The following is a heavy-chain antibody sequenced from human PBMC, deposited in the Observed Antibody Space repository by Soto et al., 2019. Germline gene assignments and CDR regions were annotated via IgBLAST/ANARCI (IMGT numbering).Heavy chain of an antibody. Sequence: SETLSLTCTVSGGSVSSGSYYWSWIRQPPGKGLEWIGYIYYSGSTNYNPSLKSRVTISVDTSKNQFSLKLSSVTAADTAVYYCARARLGYSHGSHNWFDPWGQGTLVTVS. V-gene: IGHV4-61*01. J-gene: IGHJ5*02. CDR1: GGSVSSGSYY. D-gene: IGHD5-18*01. CDR3: ARARLGYSHGSHNWFDP. CDR2: IYYSGST.